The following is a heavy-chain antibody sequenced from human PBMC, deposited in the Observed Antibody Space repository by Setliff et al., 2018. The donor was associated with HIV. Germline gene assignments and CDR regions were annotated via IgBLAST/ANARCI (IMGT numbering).Heavy chain of an antibody. V-gene: IGHV4-31*03. CDR3: ASVTIFGVVFDY. CDR1: GGSISSGGYY. Sequence: LSLTCTVSGGSISSGGYYWSWIRQHPGKGLEWIGYIYYSGTTYYNPSLKSRVTVSVDTSKNQFSLKLSSVTAADTAVYYCASVTIFGVVFDYWGQGTLVTVSS. CDR2: IYYSGTT. D-gene: IGHD3-3*01. J-gene: IGHJ4*02.